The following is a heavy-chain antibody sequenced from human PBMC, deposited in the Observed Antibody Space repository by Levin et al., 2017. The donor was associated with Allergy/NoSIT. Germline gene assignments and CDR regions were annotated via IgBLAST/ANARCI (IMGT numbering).Heavy chain of an antibody. Sequence: GGSLRLSCKGSGYSFTSYWISWVRQMPGKGLEWMGRIDPSDSYTNYSPSFQGHVTFSVDKSSSTVYLQWSSLKASDTAMYYCARSWTGGDYPWWGQGTLVTVSS. J-gene: IGHJ4*02. CDR3: ARSWTGGDYPW. CDR1: GYSFTSYW. D-gene: IGHD4-17*01. V-gene: IGHV5-10-1*01. CDR2: IDPSDSYT.